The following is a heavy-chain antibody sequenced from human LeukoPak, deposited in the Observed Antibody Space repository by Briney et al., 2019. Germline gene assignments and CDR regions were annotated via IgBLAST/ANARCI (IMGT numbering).Heavy chain of an antibody. CDR3: ARDRIGWFDY. Sequence: PGGSLRLSCAVAGFTFSTICMSCDRHPPGRGREWVADIKQDGSEKYYVDSVKGRFTISRDNAKNSLNLQMNSLRVEDTAVYYCARDRIGWFDYWGQGTLVTVFS. CDR2: IKQDGSEK. V-gene: IGHV3-7*01. J-gene: IGHJ4*02. CDR1: GFTFSTIC. D-gene: IGHD2-15*01.